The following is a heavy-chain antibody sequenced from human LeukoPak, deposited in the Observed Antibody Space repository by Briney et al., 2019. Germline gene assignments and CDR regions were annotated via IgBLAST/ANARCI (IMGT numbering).Heavy chain of an antibody. CDR2: ISSSGRTT. J-gene: IGHJ5*02. D-gene: IGHD6-13*01. Sequence: GGSLRLSCAAPGFTFSSYSMNWVRQAPGKGLEWVSYISSSGRTTYYADSVKGRFTVSRDNAKNSLYVQMNSLRVEDTAVYYCARDSGHSRGWFDPWGQGTLVTVSS. V-gene: IGHV3-48*04. CDR3: ARDSGHSRGWFDP. CDR1: GFTFSSYS.